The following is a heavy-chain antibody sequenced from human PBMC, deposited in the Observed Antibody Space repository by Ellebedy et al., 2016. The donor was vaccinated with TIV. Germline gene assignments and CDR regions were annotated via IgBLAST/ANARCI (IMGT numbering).Heavy chain of an antibody. CDR2: ISDTGDIT. CDR3: ARTTWDSDAFNV. Sequence: PGGSLRLSCAASGFTFSSQAMSWVRQAPGKGLEWVSAISDTGDITYYADSVKGRFTISRDNSKTTLFLQMNSLRAEDTAIYYCARTTWDSDAFNVWGQGTMVTVSP. D-gene: IGHD1-7*01. J-gene: IGHJ3*01. V-gene: IGHV3-23*01. CDR1: GFTFSSQA.